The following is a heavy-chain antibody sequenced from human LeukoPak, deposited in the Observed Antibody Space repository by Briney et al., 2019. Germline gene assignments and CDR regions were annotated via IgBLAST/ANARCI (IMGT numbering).Heavy chain of an antibody. J-gene: IGHJ4*02. CDR2: ISGSGTST. V-gene: IGHV3-23*01. D-gene: IGHD5-24*01. CDR1: GFSFSNSG. CDR3: AKGGWLQPNDY. Sequence: GGXLRLSCAASGFSFSNSGMSWVRQAAGKGLGWVSDISGSGTSTYYADSVKGRFTISRDNSNNTLHLHMTSLRVEDTALYYCAKGGWLQPNDYWGQGTLVTVSS.